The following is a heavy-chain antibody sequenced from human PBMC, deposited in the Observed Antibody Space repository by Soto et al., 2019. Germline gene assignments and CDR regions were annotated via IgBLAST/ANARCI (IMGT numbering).Heavy chain of an antibody. D-gene: IGHD3-3*01. Sequence: QVHLQESGPGLVKPSETLSLTCSVSVGSVSSGRYSWTWIRQPPGQGLEWIGNISYSATTNYNPSLRRRVTIALDTSKHQFSLTLTSVTAADPAVYYCASTSYDSHNFFRNLDSWSQGTQVTGSS. J-gene: IGHJ4*02. CDR2: ISYSATT. V-gene: IGHV4-61*01. CDR1: VGSVSSGRYS. CDR3: ASTSYDSHNFFRNLDS.